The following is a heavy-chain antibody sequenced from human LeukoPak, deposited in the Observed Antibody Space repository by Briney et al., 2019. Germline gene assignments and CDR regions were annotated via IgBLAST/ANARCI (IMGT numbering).Heavy chain of an antibody. CDR1: GGPIGSYY. V-gene: IGHV4-59*01. J-gene: IGHJ6*02. CDR2: IYYSGST. CDR3: ARGRSDYYYYGMDV. Sequence: SETLSLTCTVSGGPIGSYYWSWIRQPPGKGLEWIGYIYYSGSTNYNPSLKSRVTISVDTSKNQFSLKLSSVTAADTAVYYCARGRSDYYYYGMDVWGQGTTVTVSS.